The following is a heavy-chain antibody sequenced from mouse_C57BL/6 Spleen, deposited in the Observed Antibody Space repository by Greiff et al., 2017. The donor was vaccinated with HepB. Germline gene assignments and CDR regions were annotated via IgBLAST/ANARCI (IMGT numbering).Heavy chain of an antibody. Sequence: QVQLQQPGAELVRPGSSVKLSCKASGYTFTSYWMHWVKQRPIQGLEWIGNIDPSDSETHYNQKFKDKATLTVDKSSSTAYMQLSSLTSEDSAVYYGAREFITTVVDYWGQGTSVTVSS. D-gene: IGHD1-1*01. CDR1: GYTFTSYW. CDR3: AREFITTVVDY. V-gene: IGHV1-52*01. J-gene: IGHJ4*01. CDR2: IDPSDSET.